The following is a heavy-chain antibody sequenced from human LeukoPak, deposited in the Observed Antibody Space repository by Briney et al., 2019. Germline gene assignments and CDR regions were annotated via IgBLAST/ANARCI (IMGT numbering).Heavy chain of an antibody. D-gene: IGHD2-15*01. CDR1: GFNFRAYW. V-gene: IGHV3-66*01. J-gene: IGHJ3*02. CDR2: IYSGGST. Sequence: PGGSLRLSCTTSGFNFRAYWMGWVRQAPGKGLEWVSVIYSGGSTYYADSVKGRFTISRDNSKNTLYLQMNSLRAEDTAVYYCARGEGGSGTADVFDIWGQGTMVTVSS. CDR3: ARGEGGSGTADVFDI.